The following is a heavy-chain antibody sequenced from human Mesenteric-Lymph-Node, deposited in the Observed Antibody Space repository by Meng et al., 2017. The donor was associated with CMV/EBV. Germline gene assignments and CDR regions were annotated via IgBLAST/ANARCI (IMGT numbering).Heavy chain of an antibody. J-gene: IGHJ6*02. CDR3: ARDPSLVNQQLVPRNYYYYYYGMDV. Sequence: GGSLRLSCAASGFTFSSYAMSWVRQAPGKGLEWVAVISYDGSNKYYADSVKGRFTISRDNSKNTLYLQMNSLRAEDTAVYYCARDPSLVNQQLVPRNYYYYYYGMDVWGQGTTVTVSS. CDR1: GFTFSSYA. D-gene: IGHD6-13*01. CDR2: ISYDGSNK. V-gene: IGHV3-30*04.